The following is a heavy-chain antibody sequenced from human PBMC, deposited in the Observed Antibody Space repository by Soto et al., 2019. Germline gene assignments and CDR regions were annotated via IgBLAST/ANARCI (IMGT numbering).Heavy chain of an antibody. J-gene: IGHJ6*02. CDR3: ARGYSGYDPYYYGMDV. V-gene: IGHV4-31*03. CDR1: GGSISSGGYY. D-gene: IGHD5-12*01. Sequence: SETLSLTCTVSGGSISSGGYYWIWIRQHPGKGLEWIGYIYYSGSTYYNPSLKSRVTISVDTSKNQFSLKLSSVTAADTAVYYCARGYSGYDPYYYGMDVWGQGTTVTVSS. CDR2: IYYSGST.